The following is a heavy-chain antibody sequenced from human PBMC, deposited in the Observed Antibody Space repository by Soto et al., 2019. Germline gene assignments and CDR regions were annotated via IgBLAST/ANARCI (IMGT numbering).Heavy chain of an antibody. CDR3: ASTTHSSGYYSFDY. Sequence: GGSLRLSCAASGFTFSSYAMHWVRQAPGKGLEWVAVISYDGSNKYYADSVKGRFTISRDNSKNTLYLQMNSLRAEDTAVYYCASTTHSSGYYSFDYWGQGTLVTVSS. J-gene: IGHJ4*02. V-gene: IGHV3-30-3*01. CDR1: GFTFSSYA. D-gene: IGHD3-22*01. CDR2: ISYDGSNK.